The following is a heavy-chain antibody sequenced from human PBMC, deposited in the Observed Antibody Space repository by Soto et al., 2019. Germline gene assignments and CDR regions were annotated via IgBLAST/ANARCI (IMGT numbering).Heavy chain of an antibody. V-gene: IGHV4-34*01. CDR1: GVSLIVHA. CDR3: SNRDYHTNGYYRFDT. D-gene: IGHD3-22*01. Sequence: KASSSXALSCAVCGVSLIVHAVTVIRHSPGKGLEWIGDINHSGRVNYSPSLKSRVTISLDTSKNQFSLTLSAVTAADTAMYYCSNRDYHTNGYYRFDTWGQGTLVTVYS. J-gene: IGHJ5*01. CDR2: INHSGRV.